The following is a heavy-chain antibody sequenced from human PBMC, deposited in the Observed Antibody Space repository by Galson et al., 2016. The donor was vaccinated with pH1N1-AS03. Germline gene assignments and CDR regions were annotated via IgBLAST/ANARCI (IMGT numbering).Heavy chain of an antibody. CDR1: GFTFSNCG. D-gene: IGHD2-2*01. CDR3: AKEGPPALLFYYAMDV. J-gene: IGHJ6*02. Sequence: SLRLSCAASGFTFSNCGMSWVRQAPGKGLEWVAGISGSGEGTYYLDSVKGRFTISRDNSKNTVYLQMTSLRVEDTAVYYCAKEGPPALLFYYAMDVWGHGTTVTVS. CDR2: ISGSGEGT. V-gene: IGHV3-23*01.